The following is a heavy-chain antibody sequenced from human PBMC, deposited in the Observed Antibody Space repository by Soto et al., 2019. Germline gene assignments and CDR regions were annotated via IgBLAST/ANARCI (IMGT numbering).Heavy chain of an antibody. D-gene: IGHD3-22*01. J-gene: IGHJ4*02. CDR1: GYTFISYG. CDR3: ARDLRGSYYDSSGYPD. V-gene: IGHV1-18*01. Sequence: QVQLVQSGAEVKKPGASVKVSCKASGYTFISYGISWVRQAPGQGLEWMGWISAYNGNTNYAQKLQGRVTMTTDTCTSTAYMELRSLRSDDTAVYYCARDLRGSYYDSSGYPDWGQGTLVTVSS. CDR2: ISAYNGNT.